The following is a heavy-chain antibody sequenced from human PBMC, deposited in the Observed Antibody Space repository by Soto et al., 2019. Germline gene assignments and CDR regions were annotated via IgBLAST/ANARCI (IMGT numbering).Heavy chain of an antibody. V-gene: IGHV1-46*01. J-gene: IGHJ3*02. Sequence: ASVKVSCKASGYTFTSYYMHWVRQAPGQGLEWMGIINPSGGSTSYAQKFQGRVTMTRDTSTSTVYMELSSLRSEDTAVYYCARESAERWLQLDHDAFDIWGQGTMVTVSS. CDR3: ARESAERWLQLDHDAFDI. CDR1: GYTFTSYY. CDR2: INPSGGST. D-gene: IGHD5-12*01.